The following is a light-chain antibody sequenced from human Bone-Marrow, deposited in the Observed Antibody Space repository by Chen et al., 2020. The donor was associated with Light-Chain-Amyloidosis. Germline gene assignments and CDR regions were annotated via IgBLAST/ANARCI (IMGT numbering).Light chain of an antibody. J-gene: IGLJ3*02. CDR1: NSGSTS. CDR2: DDS. V-gene: IGLV3-21*02. CDR3: QVCDRSSDRPV. Sequence: SYVLTQPSSVSVAPGQRVTIACGGNNSGSTSVHWYQQTPGQAPLLVVYDDSHRPSGIPERLSGANSGNTATLTISRVEAGDEADYYCQVCDRSSDRPVFGGGTKLTVL.